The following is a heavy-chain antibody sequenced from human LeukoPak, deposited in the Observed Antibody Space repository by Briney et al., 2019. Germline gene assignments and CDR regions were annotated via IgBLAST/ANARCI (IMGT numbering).Heavy chain of an antibody. J-gene: IGHJ5*02. CDR3: ASQYDFWSGLNWFDP. CDR1: GGSISSSSYY. V-gene: IGHV4-39*07. D-gene: IGHD3-3*01. CDR2: IYYSGST. Sequence: PSETLSLTCTVSGGSISSSSYYWGGIRQPPGKGLEWIGRIYYSGSTYYNPSLKSRGTISVDTSKNQFSLKLSSVTAADTAVYYCASQYDFWSGLNWFDPWGQGTLVTVSS.